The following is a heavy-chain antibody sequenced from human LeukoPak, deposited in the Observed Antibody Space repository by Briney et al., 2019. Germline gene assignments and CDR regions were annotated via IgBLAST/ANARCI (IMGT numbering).Heavy chain of an antibody. J-gene: IGHJ4*02. CDR1: GGTFSSYA. V-gene: IGHV1-69*13. D-gene: IGHD2-2*01. CDR3: ATTSLYCSSTGCPWHY. CDR2: IIPIFGTA. Sequence: SVKVSCKASGGTFSSYAISWVRQAPGQGLEWMGGIIPIFGTANYAQKFQGRVTITADESTSTAYMELSSLRSEDTAVYYCATTSLYCSSTGCPWHYWGQGTLVTVSS.